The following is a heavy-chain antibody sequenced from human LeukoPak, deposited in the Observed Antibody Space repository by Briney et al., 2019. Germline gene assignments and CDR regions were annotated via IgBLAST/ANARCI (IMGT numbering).Heavy chain of an antibody. J-gene: IGHJ4*01. CDR2: IKEDGSEK. CDR3: ARLPLISARYYFEY. V-gene: IGHV3-7*01. CDR1: GFTFSSYW. Sequence: PGGSLRLSCAASGFTFSSYWMSWVRQAPGKGLEWMANIKEDGSEKYHVSSVRGRFTISRDNDKNSLYFQMNSLRAEDTAVYYRARLPLISARYYFEYWGHGTLVTVSS. D-gene: IGHD3-10*01.